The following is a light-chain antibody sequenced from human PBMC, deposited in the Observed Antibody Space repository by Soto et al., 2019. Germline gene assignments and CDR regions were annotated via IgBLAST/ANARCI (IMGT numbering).Light chain of an antibody. CDR3: QQYNDSPWT. V-gene: IGKV3-15*01. CDR1: QSVGND. J-gene: IGKJ1*01. CDR2: GAS. Sequence: EIVMTQSPATLSVSPGERATLSCRASQSVGNDLAWYQQKPGQTPRLLIYGASTRATGIPARFSGSGSGTEFTLTIGSLQSEDFALYYCQQYNDSPWTFGQGTKVEIK.